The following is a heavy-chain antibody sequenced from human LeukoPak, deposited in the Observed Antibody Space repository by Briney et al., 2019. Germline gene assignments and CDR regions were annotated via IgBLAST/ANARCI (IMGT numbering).Heavy chain of an antibody. J-gene: IGHJ4*02. CDR2: ISPTGSTT. Sequence: GGSLRLSCTASGFSFSGHWMHWARQLPGKGLVWVSRISPTGSTTSYADSVKGRFTVSRDNAKSTLYLQVNNLRAEDTAVYYCTTPGDSGWYNHWGQGTLVTVSS. CDR1: GFSFSGHW. D-gene: IGHD6-19*01. CDR3: TTPGDSGWYNH. V-gene: IGHV3-74*01.